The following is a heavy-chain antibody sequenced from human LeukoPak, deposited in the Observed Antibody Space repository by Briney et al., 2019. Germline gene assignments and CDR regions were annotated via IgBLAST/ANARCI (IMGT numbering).Heavy chain of an antibody. Sequence: TGGSLRLSCAASGLTFNNYWMNWVRQAPGKGLEWVANIKQDGSEKKYVDSVKGRFTISRDNAKKSLYLQMNSLRAEDTAVYYCAREALYYYYYMDVWGKGTTVTISS. CDR3: AREALYYYYYMDV. CDR2: IKQDGSEK. J-gene: IGHJ6*03. V-gene: IGHV3-7*03. CDR1: GLTFNNYW.